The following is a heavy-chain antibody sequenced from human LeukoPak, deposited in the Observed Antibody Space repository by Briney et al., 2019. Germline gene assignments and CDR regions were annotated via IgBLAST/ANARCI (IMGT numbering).Heavy chain of an antibody. CDR2: IYHSGST. V-gene: IGHV4-38-2*02. D-gene: IGHD3-22*01. CDR1: GYSISSGYY. CDR3: ARDSTHYYDSSGIDY. J-gene: IGHJ4*02. Sequence: SETLSLTCTVSGYSISSGYYWGWIRQPPGKGLEWIGSIYHSGSTYYNPSLKSRVTISVDTSKNQFSLKLSSVTAADTAVYYCARDSTHYYDSSGIDYWGQGTLVTVSS.